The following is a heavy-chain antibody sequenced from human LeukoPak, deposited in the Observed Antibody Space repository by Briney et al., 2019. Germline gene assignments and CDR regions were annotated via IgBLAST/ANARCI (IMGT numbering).Heavy chain of an antibody. D-gene: IGHD6-13*01. CDR1: GFTFSSYV. V-gene: IGHV3-23*01. J-gene: IGHJ5*02. CDR2: ISGSGGST. Sequence: GGSLRLSCAASGFTFSSYVMSWVRQAPGKGLEWVSAISGSGGSTYYADSVKGRFTISRDNSKNTLYLQMNGLRVEDTAVYYCAKEGASAGPNWFDPWGQGTLVTVS. CDR3: AKEGASAGPNWFDP.